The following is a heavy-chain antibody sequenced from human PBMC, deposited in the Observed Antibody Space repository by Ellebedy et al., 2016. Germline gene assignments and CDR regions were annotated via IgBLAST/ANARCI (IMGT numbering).Heavy chain of an antibody. V-gene: IGHV3-23*01. J-gene: IGHJ4*02. CDR2: ISGRDGNT. CDR1: GFTFSDYA. Sequence: GESLKISXVASGFTFSDYAMSWVRQAPGKGLEWVSTISGRDGNTYYTDSVKGRFTISRDNSRNTLHLQMNNLRGEDTAVYYCRQGHYADYWGQGTLVTVSS. CDR3: RQGHYADY.